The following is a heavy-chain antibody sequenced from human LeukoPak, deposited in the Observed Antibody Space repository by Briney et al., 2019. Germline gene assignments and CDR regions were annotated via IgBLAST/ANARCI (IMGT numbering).Heavy chain of an antibody. Sequence: SVKVSCKASGGTFSSYAISWVRQAPGQGLEWMGRIIPIFGTANYAQKFQGRVTITTDESTSTAYMELSSLRSEGTAVYYCARERDCSSTSCYDPWGQGTLVTVSS. J-gene: IGHJ5*02. CDR2: IIPIFGTA. CDR1: GGTFSSYA. D-gene: IGHD2-2*01. CDR3: ARERDCSSTSCYDP. V-gene: IGHV1-69*05.